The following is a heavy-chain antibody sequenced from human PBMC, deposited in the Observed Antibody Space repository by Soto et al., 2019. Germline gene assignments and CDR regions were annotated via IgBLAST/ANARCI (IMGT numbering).Heavy chain of an antibody. CDR2: ISSDGSHQ. CDR1: GFTFSVSA. V-gene: IGHV3-30-3*01. J-gene: IGHJ6*02. D-gene: IGHD2-2*01. CDR3: ARPYCRSTRCYLYYYGMDV. Sequence: QVQVVESGGGVVQPGTSLRLSCAASGFTFSVSAIHWVRQAPGKGLEWVAVISSDGSHQYYADSVRSRFTISRDNPKNTLYLQMNSLRAEDTAVYYCARPYCRSTRCYLYYYGMDVWGPGTTVTVSS.